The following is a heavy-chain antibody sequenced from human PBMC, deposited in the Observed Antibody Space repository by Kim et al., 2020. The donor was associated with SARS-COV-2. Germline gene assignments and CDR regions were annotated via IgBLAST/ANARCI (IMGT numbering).Heavy chain of an antibody. J-gene: IGHJ4*02. Sequence: KFQGRVNMTQDTATSTVYMELSSLRSEDTAVYYCARAGVVPAARSGFDYWGQGTLVTVSS. CDR3: ARAGVVPAARSGFDY. D-gene: IGHD2-2*01. V-gene: IGHV1-46*01.